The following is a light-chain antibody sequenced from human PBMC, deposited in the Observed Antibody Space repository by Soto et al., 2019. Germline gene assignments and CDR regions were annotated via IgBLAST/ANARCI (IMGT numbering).Light chain of an antibody. CDR2: KVS. V-gene: IGKV2-30*01. CDR1: QSLVYSDGNTY. Sequence: IVVTQSPLSLPVTLGQPASISCKSSQSLVYSDGNTYLNWFQQRPGQSPRRLIYKVSNRDSGVPNRFSGSGSGTEFTLKINRVEANDVGVYYCMQGTRWPWTFGQGTKVES. CDR3: MQGTRWPWT. J-gene: IGKJ1*01.